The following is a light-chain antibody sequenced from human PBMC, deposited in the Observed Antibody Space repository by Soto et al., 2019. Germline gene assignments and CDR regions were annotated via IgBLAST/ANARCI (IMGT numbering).Light chain of an antibody. Sequence: DIQMTQSPSTLSGSVGDRVTITCRASQTISSWLAWYQQKPGKAPKLLIYKASTLKSGAPSRFSGSGSGTEFTLTISSLQPDEVATYYCQHYNSYSEALGQGTKV. V-gene: IGKV1-5*03. CDR1: QTISSW. CDR3: QHYNSYSEA. J-gene: IGKJ1*01. CDR2: KAS.